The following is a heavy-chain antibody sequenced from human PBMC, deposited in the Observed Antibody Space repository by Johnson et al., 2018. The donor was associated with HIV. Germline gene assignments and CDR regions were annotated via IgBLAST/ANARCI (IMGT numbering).Heavy chain of an antibody. CDR2: INSDGSST. CDR1: GFTFSSYW. V-gene: IGHV3-74*02. CDR3: ARGKRQWLDEDAFDN. D-gene: IGHD6-19*01. Sequence: VQLVESGGGLVQPGGSLRLSCAASGFTFSSYWMHWVRQAPGKGLVWVSRINSDGSSTSYADSVKGRFTISRDNAKNTLYLQMNSLRAEDTAVYYFARGKRQWLDEDAFDNWGQGTMVTVSS. J-gene: IGHJ3*02.